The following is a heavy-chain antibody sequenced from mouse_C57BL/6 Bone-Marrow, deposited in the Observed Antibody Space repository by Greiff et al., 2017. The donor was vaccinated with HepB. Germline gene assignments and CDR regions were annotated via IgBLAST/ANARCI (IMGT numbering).Heavy chain of an antibody. Sequence: EVQLQQSGAELVRPGASVKLSCTASGFNIKDDYMHWVKQRPGQGLEWIGWIDPENGDTEYAPKFQGKATLTADTSSNTAYLQLSSLTSEDTAVYYCTKEGITTVVGYWGQGTTLTVSS. CDR3: TKEGITTVVGY. D-gene: IGHD1-1*01. CDR1: GFNIKDDY. V-gene: IGHV14-4*01. CDR2: IDPENGDT. J-gene: IGHJ2*01.